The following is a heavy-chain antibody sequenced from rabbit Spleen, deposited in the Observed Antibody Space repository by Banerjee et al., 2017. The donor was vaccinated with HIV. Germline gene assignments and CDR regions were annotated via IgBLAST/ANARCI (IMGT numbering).Heavy chain of an antibody. CDR1: GFPFNSGHD. V-gene: IGHV1S40*01. J-gene: IGHJ4*01. CDR2: AYAGSSGST. Sequence: QSLAESGGGLAKPGASLPPTRKAPGFPFNSGHDTRWVRPAPGKGLEWVACAYAGSSGSTYSATWAKGRFTISKTSSTTVTLQMASLTAADTATYFCVRDRADIGGDYGPYYFDFWGPGTLVTVS. D-gene: IGHD2-1*01. CDR3: VRDRADIGGDYGPYYFDF.